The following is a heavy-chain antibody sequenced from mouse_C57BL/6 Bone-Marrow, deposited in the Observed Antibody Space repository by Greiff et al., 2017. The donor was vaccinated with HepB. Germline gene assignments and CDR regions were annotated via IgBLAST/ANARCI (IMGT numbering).Heavy chain of an antibody. J-gene: IGHJ1*03. D-gene: IGHD1-1*01. CDR3: ASSSYHWYFDV. Sequence: EVQLQESGGGLVQPGGSLSLSCAASGFTFTDYYMSWVRQPPGKALEWLGFIRNKANGYTTEYSASVKGRFTISRDNSQSILYLQMNALRAEDSATYYCASSSYHWYFDVWGTGTLVTVS. CDR2: IRNKANGYTT. V-gene: IGHV7-3*01. CDR1: GFTFTDYY.